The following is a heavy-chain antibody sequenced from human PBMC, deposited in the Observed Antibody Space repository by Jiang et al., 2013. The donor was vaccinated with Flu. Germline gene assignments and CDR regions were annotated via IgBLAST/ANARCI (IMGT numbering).Heavy chain of an antibody. D-gene: IGHD6-13*01. Sequence: QLLESGGGLVQPGGSLRLSCSASGFTFGSFVMHWVRQAPGKGLQYVSTIGSNGGDTYYTDSVKGRFTISRDNSKNTLYLQMNSLTAEDTAVYYCVKDIEAAGYDAFDFWGQGTMVTVSS. CDR1: GFTFGSFV. CDR2: IGSNGGDT. CDR3: VKDIEAAGYDAFDF. V-gene: IGHV3-64D*06. J-gene: IGHJ3*01.